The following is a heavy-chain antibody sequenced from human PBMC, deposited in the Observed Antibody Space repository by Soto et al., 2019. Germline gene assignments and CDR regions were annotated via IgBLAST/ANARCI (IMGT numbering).Heavy chain of an antibody. Sequence: TSETLSLTCSVSGDSVSSGAYYWSWIRQPPGKGLERIGYVYYSGSTSYNPSLETEVTKSVDTSKNQFSLKLTSVTPADTAIYYCARVKRSTSRLDPWGQGTLVTVSS. D-gene: IGHD1-26*01. CDR3: ARVKRSTSRLDP. CDR1: GDSVSSGAYY. J-gene: IGHJ5*02. CDR2: VYYSGST. V-gene: IGHV4-61*08.